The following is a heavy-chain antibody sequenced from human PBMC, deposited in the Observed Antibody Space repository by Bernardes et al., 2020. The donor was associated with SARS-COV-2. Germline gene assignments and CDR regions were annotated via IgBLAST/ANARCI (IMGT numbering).Heavy chain of an antibody. V-gene: IGHV3-11*05. J-gene: IGHJ4*02. CDR2: ISSSSSYT. CDR3: ARGISSWYRGVDY. CDR1: GFTFSDYY. Sequence: GSLRLSCAASGFTFSDYYMTWIRPAPGKGLEWVSYISSSSSYTNYADSVKGRFTISRDNAKNSLYLQMNSLRAEDTSVYYCARGISSWYRGVDYWGQGTLVTVSS. D-gene: IGHD6-13*01.